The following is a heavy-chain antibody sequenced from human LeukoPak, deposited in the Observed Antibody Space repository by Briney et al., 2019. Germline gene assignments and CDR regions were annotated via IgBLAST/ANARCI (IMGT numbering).Heavy chain of an antibody. Sequence: XESLKISCKGSGYSFTSYWIGWVRQMPGKGLEWMGIIYTGDSDTRYSPSFKGQVTISADKSISTAYLQWSSLKASDTAMYYCARPSPTYSSGWDVAAFDIWGQGTMVTVSS. J-gene: IGHJ3*02. D-gene: IGHD6-19*01. CDR2: IYTGDSDT. CDR1: GYSFTSYW. V-gene: IGHV5-51*01. CDR3: ARPSPTYSSGWDVAAFDI.